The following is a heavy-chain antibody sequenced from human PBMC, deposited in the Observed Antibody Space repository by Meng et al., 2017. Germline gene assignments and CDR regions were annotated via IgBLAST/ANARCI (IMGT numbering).Heavy chain of an antibody. Sequence: VKSGGQWKRHGSKIQVSSKASGGTFRNYAFSWPLQAPGKGLEWMGWSISIFGTANYAQKFQGRVTITADESTSTAYMELSSLRSEDTAVYYCAMILRNSYGDYEDYWGQGTLVTVSS. V-gene: IGHV1-69*01. CDR1: GGTFRNYA. CDR2: SISIFGTA. D-gene: IGHD4-17*01. J-gene: IGHJ4*02. CDR3: AMILRNSYGDYEDY.